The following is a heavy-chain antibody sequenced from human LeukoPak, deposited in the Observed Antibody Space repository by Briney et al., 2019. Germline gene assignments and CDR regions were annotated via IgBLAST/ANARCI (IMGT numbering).Heavy chain of an antibody. J-gene: IGHJ2*01. CDR1: GGSISSGGYY. V-gene: IGHV4-31*03. CDR3: ARRYPGIAAAGPGTYWYFDL. Sequence: PSQTLSLTCTVSGGSISSGGYYWSWIRQHPGQGLEWIGYIYYSGSTYYNPSLKSRVTISVDTSKNQFSLKLSSVTAADTAVYYCARRYPGIAAAGPGTYWYFDLWGRGTLVTVSS. CDR2: IYYSGST. D-gene: IGHD6-13*01.